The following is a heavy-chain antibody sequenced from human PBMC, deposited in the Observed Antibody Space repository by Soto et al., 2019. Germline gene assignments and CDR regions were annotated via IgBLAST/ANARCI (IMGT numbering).Heavy chain of an antibody. CDR2: IIPILGST. D-gene: IGHD6-19*01. CDR3: ARDGRYSSGPRYYFDY. V-gene: IGHV1-69*08. CDR1: GGTFSSYT. J-gene: IGHJ4*02. Sequence: SVKVSCKASGGTFSSYTISWVRQAPGQGLEWMGRIIPILGSTSYAQKFQGRVTMTKDTSTSTVYMELSSLRSEDTAVYYCARDGRYSSGPRYYFDYWGQGTLVTVSS.